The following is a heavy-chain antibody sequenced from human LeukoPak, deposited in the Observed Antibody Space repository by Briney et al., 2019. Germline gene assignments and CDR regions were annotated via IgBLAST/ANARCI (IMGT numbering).Heavy chain of an antibody. V-gene: IGHV1-2*02. CDR1: GYTFTGYY. J-gene: IGHJ4*02. CDR2: INPNSGGT. Sequence: ASVKVSCKASGYTFTGYYVHRVRQAPGQGLEWMGWINPNSGGTNYAQKFQGRVTMTRDTSISTAYMELSRLRSDDTAVYYCARDLSSPKAPRDYWGQGTLVTVSS. CDR3: ARDLSSPKAPRDY.